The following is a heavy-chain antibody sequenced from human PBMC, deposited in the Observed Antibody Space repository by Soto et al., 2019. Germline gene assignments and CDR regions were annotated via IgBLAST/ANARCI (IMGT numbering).Heavy chain of an antibody. Sequence: PGGALKLSCAASGFPFSTYGMHWVRQAPGKGLEWMTVIWYDGSQKYYGDSVNGRFTISRDNSKNTVYLQMNSLRVEDTAVYYCVKDHCGGDCYSEPYFDFWGRGSQVTVSS. CDR1: GFPFSTYG. CDR2: IWYDGSQK. CDR3: VKDHCGGDCYSEPYFDF. D-gene: IGHD2-21*02. V-gene: IGHV3-33*06. J-gene: IGHJ4*02.